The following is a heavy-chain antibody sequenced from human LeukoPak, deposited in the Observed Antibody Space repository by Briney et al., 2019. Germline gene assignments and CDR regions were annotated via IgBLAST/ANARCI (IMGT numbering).Heavy chain of an antibody. CDR3: ASYYYGSGSHPVT. Sequence: GGSMRLSCAASGFTFSSYAMSWDRPAPGGGLDWVSSLSGSSISTYYAESVKGRFTISRDNPKSTLYLQMNSLKAEDTGMYYCASYYYGSGSHPVTWGEGTLVTVSS. D-gene: IGHD3-10*01. J-gene: IGHJ5*02. CDR2: LSGSSIST. V-gene: IGHV3-23*01. CDR1: GFTFSSYA.